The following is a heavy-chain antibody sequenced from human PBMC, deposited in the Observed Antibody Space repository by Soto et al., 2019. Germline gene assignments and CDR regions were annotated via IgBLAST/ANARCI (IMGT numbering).Heavy chain of an antibody. J-gene: IGHJ4*02. CDR2: ITATGDRT. D-gene: IGHD3-22*01. Sequence: GGSLRLSCADSGFSFTTYSMSWVRQTPGKGLEWVSAITATGDRTYYADSVTGRFTISRDNSKKTHYLQMTSLRAEDTAMYYCATMNGYFEYWGQGP. CDR1: GFSFTTYS. V-gene: IGHV3-23*01. CDR3: ATMNGYFEY.